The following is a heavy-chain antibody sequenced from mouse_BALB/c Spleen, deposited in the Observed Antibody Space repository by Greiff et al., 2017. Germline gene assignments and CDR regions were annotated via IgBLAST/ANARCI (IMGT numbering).Heavy chain of an antibody. D-gene: IGHD4-1*01. J-gene: IGHJ3*01. CDR1: GYNFTSYW. V-gene: IGHV1-55*01. CDR2: IYPGSGST. Sequence: QVQLQQSGAELVKPGTSVKLSCKASGYNFTSYWINWVKLRPGQGLEWIGDIYPGSGSTNYNEKFKSKATLTVDTYASTAYMQLSSLASEDSALYYCARSGDWGFAYWGQGTLVTVSA. CDR3: ARSGDWGFAY.